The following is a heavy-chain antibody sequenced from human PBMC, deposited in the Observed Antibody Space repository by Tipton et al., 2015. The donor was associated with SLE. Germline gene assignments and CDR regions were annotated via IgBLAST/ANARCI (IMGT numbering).Heavy chain of an antibody. J-gene: IGHJ1*01. CDR2: ISSSSSTI. V-gene: IGHV3-11*04. CDR1: GFTFSDYY. CDR3: AREEGTGYSSSYQH. D-gene: IGHD6-6*01. Sequence: GSLRLSCAASGFTFSDYYMSWIRQAPGKGLEWVSYISSSSSTIYYADSVKGRFTISRDNAKNSLYLQMNSLRAEDTAVYYCAREEGTGYSSSYQHWGQGTLVTVSS.